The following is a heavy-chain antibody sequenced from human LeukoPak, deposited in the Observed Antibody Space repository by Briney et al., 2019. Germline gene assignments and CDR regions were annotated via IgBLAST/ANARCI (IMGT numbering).Heavy chain of an antibody. CDR2: MKSKTDGGTT. CDR3: TTGYCSGGPCYSSFRFDY. CDR1: GLTFSNAW. Sequence: GGSLRLSCAVSGLTFSNAWMSWVRQAPGKGLEWVGRMKSKTDGGTTDYAAPVKGKFTISRDDSKNTLYLQMNSLKTEDTAVYYCTTGYCSGGPCYSSFRFDYWGQGILVIVSS. D-gene: IGHD2-15*01. J-gene: IGHJ4*02. V-gene: IGHV3-15*01.